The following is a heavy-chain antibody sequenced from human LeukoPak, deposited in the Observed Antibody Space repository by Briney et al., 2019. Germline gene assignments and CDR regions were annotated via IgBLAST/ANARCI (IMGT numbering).Heavy chain of an antibody. Sequence: ASVTVSCKASGYTFTIYAMHWVRQAPGQRLEWMGWINAGNGNTKYSQKFQGRVTITRDTSASTAYMELSSLRSEDTAVYYCARDRWQQLIDYWGQGTLVTVSS. V-gene: IGHV1-3*01. CDR2: INAGNGNT. J-gene: IGHJ4*02. CDR1: GYTFTIYA. CDR3: ARDRWQQLIDY. D-gene: IGHD6-13*01.